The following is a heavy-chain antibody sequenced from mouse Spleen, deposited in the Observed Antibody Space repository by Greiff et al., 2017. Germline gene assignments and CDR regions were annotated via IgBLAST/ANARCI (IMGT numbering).Heavy chain of an antibody. D-gene: IGHD2-2*01. CDR1: GFTFSSYA. V-gene: IGHV5-9-3*01. CDR3: ARHTGLRRDESMDY. Sequence: EVQVVESGGGLVKLGGSLKLSCAASGFTFSSYAMSWVRQTPEKRLEWVATISSGGGNTYYPDSVKGRFTISRDNAKNTLYLQMSSLKSEDTAMYYCARHTGLRRDESMDYWGQGTSVTVSS. CDR2: ISSGGGNT. J-gene: IGHJ4*01.